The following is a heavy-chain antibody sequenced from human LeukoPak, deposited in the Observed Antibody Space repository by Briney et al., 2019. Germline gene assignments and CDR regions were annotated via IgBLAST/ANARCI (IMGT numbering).Heavy chain of an antibody. Sequence: SETLSLTCTVSGGSISSYYWSWIRQPPGEGLEWIGYIHYSGSTNNNPSLKSRVTISVDTSKNQFSLKLSSVTAADTAVYYCASPDPTIVGRNYYYYFMDVWGKGTTVTVSS. CDR1: GGSISSYY. V-gene: IGHV4-59*01. J-gene: IGHJ6*03. CDR3: ASPDPTIVGRNYYYYFMDV. CDR2: IHYSGST. D-gene: IGHD3-22*01.